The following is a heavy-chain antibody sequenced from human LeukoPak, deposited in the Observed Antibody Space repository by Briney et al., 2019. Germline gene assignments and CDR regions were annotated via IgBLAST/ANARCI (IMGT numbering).Heavy chain of an antibody. CDR3: ARGYCGTTSCYAGAFDV. CDR2: IKQDGGET. V-gene: IGHV3-7*04. Sequence: GGSLGLSCAASGFTFKMYWMTWVRQAPGKGLEWVANIKQDGGETYYRDSVKGRFTISRDNAKNSLYLQMNSLRVEDTAVYYCARGYCGTTSCYAGAFDVWGQGTVVTVSS. D-gene: IGHD2-2*01. J-gene: IGHJ3*01. CDR1: GFTFKMYW.